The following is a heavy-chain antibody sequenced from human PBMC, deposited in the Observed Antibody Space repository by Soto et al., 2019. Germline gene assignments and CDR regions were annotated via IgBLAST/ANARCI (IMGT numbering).Heavy chain of an antibody. D-gene: IGHD2-15*01. J-gene: IGHJ4*02. CDR1: GYTFIGYY. Sequence: ASVKVSCKTSGYTFIGYYMHWVRQAPCQGLEWVGWINPTSEYTAHAQKFQGRVTLTREISTATAYMELSSLTSEDTAVYFCARQVHPGYSSGWGPGTQVTVSS. V-gene: IGHV1-2*02. CDR3: ARQVHPGYSSG. CDR2: INPTSEYT.